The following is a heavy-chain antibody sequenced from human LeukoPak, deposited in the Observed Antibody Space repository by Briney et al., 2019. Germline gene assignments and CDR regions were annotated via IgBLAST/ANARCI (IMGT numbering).Heavy chain of an antibody. CDR3: ATFPNVSLRRGY. J-gene: IGHJ4*02. V-gene: IGHV5-51*01. CDR1: GYYFTTYW. CDR2: IYPGDSDT. D-gene: IGHD4-17*01. Sequence: GESLKISCKASGYYFTTYWIGWVRQMPGKGLEWMGIIYPGDSDTRYSSSFQDQVTVSADKSVSTAYLQWSSLQASDTAMYYCATFPNVSLRRGYWGQGTLVTVSS.